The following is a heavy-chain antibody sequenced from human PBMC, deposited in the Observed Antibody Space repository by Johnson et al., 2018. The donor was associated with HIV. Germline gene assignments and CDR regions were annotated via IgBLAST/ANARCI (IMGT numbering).Heavy chain of an antibody. D-gene: IGHD1-1*01. CDR2: IKPDGSEQ. CDR1: GFTFDDYG. J-gene: IGHJ3*02. Sequence: VQLVESGGGVVQPGGSLRLSCAASGFTFDDYGMTWVRQTPGKGLEWVANIKPDGSEQYFVDSVKGRFIISRDNAKNSLYLQMNTLRDEDTAMYYCARPATTLRKDAFDIWGQGTMVTVSS. CDR3: ARPATTLRKDAFDI. V-gene: IGHV3-7*01.